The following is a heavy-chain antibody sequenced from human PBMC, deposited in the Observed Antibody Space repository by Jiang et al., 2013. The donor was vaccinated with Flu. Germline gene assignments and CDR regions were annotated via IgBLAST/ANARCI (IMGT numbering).Heavy chain of an antibody. CDR2: INPGGGST. J-gene: IGHJ4*02. CDR3: ARDWGSRDYFDF. Sequence: SVKVSCKASGYTFTSYYIHWVRQAPGQGLEWMGVINPGGGSTTYGQKFQGRVTLTRDTSTTTVYMELRSLRSEDTAVYYCARDWGSRDYFDFWGQGTLVTVSS. CDR1: GYTFTSYY. V-gene: IGHV1-46*01. D-gene: IGHD3-16*01.